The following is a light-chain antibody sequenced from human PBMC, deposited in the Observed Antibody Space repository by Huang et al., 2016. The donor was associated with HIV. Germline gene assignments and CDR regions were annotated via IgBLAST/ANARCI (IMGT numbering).Light chain of an antibody. J-gene: IGKJ2*03. CDR3: QQFDNVPYS. V-gene: IGKV1-33*01. CDR2: DAT. CDR1: QDISNY. Sequence: DIQMTQSPSSLSASIGDRVTITCQARQDISNYLNWYQQKPGKAPKLLLYDATNSEAGVPSRFSGSGSGTDFTLTISRLQPEDFATYYCQQFDNVPYSFGQGTRLEIK.